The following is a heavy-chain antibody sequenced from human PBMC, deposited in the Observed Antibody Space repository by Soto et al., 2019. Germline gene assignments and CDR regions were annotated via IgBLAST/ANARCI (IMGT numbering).Heavy chain of an antibody. Sequence: PGGSLRLSCAASGFTFSSYWMSWVRQAPGKGLEWVANIKQDGSEKYYVDSVKGRFTISRDNAKNSLYLQMNSLRAEDTAVYYCARAGSSWPPELDYWGQGTLVTVS. D-gene: IGHD6-13*01. V-gene: IGHV3-7*03. CDR2: IKQDGSEK. CDR3: ARAGSSWPPELDY. CDR1: GFTFSSYW. J-gene: IGHJ4*02.